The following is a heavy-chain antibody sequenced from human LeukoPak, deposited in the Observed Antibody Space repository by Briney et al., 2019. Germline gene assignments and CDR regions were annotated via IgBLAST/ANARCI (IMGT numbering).Heavy chain of an antibody. CDR1: GGSISSYY. J-gene: IGHJ4*02. V-gene: IGHV4-59*01. D-gene: IGHD6-13*01. Sequence: PSETLSLTCTVSGGSISSYYWSWIRQPPGKGLEGIGYIYYSGSTNYNPSLKSRVTISVDTSKNQFSLKLSSVTAADTAVYYCARGTIAAAGFLFDYWGQGTLVTVSS. CDR3: ARGTIAAAGFLFDY. CDR2: IYYSGST.